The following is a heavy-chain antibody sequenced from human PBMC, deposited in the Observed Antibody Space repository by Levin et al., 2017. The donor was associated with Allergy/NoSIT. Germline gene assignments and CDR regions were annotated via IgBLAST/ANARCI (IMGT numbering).Heavy chain of an antibody. Sequence: GGSLRLSCAASGFTFSSYAMSWVRQAPGKGLEWVSAISGSGGSTYYADSVKGRFTISRDNSKNTLYLQMNSLRAEDTAVYYCRAGPAAIVYNWFDPWGQGTLVTVSS. J-gene: IGHJ5*02. V-gene: IGHV3-23*01. D-gene: IGHD2-2*01. CDR1: GFTFSSYA. CDR2: ISGSGGST. CDR3: RAGPAAIVYNWFDP.